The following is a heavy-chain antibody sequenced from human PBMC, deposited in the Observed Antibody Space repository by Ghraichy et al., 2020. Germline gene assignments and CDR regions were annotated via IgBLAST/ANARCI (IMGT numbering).Heavy chain of an antibody. CDR2: INWNGGST. CDR3: ARDPRFGELLIGYYYGMDV. J-gene: IGHJ6*02. V-gene: IGHV3-20*04. CDR1: GFTFDDYG. D-gene: IGHD3-10*01. Sequence: GSLNISCAASGFTFDDYGMSWVRQAPGKGLEWVSGINWNGGSTGYADSVKGRFTISRDNAKNSLYLQMNSLRAEDTALYYCARDPRFGELLIGYYYGMDVWGQGTTVTVSS.